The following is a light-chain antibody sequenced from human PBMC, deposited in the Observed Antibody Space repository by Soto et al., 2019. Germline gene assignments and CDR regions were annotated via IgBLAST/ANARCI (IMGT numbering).Light chain of an antibody. CDR2: GAS. J-gene: IGKJ2*01. V-gene: IGKV3-15*01. CDR3: HHYNSWPYT. Sequence: EIVLTQAPDTRSVSPGERATLSCRASQSVSSNLAWYQQKPGQAPRLLIYGASTRATGFPARFSGSGSGTEFTLTISSLQSEDFAVYYCHHYNSWPYTFGQGTKVDIK. CDR1: QSVSSN.